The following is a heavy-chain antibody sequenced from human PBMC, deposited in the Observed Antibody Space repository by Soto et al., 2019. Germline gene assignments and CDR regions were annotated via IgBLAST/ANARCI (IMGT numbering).Heavy chain of an antibody. Sequence: GQALKISGTGSGYSFTCYWIGWVRQMPGKGLEWMGIIYPGDSDTRYSPSFQGQVTISADKSISTAYLQWSSLKASDTAMYYCARHSSSWPWFDPWGQGTLVPVSS. CDR1: GYSFTCYW. D-gene: IGHD6-13*01. J-gene: IGHJ5*02. CDR3: ARHSSSWPWFDP. V-gene: IGHV5-51*01. CDR2: IYPGDSDT.